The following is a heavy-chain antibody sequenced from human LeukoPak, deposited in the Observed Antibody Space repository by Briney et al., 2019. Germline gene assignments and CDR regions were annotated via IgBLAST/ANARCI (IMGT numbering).Heavy chain of an antibody. D-gene: IGHD6-19*01. CDR3: ARGGIAVAGASLYYYYYYGMDV. CDR2: INPSGGST. V-gene: IGHV1-46*01. J-gene: IGHJ6*02. Sequence: ASVKVSCKASGYTFTSYYMHWVRQAPGQGLEWMGIINPSGGSTSYAQKFQGRVTMTRDTSTSTVYMELSSLRSEDTAVYYCARGGIAVAGASLYYYYYYGMDVWGQGTTVTVSS. CDR1: GYTFTSYY.